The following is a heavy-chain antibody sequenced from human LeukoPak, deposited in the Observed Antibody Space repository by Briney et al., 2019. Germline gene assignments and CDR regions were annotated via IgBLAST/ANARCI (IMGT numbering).Heavy chain of an antibody. CDR1: GGSISYYY. J-gene: IGHJ4*02. CDR2: IYYSGDT. V-gene: IGHV4-59*08. CDR3: ARHPSRVAVTGTGFDY. Sequence: SETLSLTCTVSGGSISYYYWSWIRQPPGKRLEWIGYIYYSGDTKYNPSLKSRVSMSVDTSRNQFSLKLTSVTAADTAIYYCARHPSRVAVTGTGFDYWGQGTLVTVSS. D-gene: IGHD6-19*01.